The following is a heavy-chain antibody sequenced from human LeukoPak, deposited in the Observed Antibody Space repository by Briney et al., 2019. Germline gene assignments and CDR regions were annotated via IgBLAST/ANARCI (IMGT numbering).Heavy chain of an antibody. V-gene: IGHV4-34*01. J-gene: IGHJ5*02. D-gene: IGHD4/OR15-4a*01. CDR3: ARWAKWFDP. CDR1: GGSFSGYY. Sequence: SETLSLTCAVYGGSFSGYYWSWIRQPPGKGLEWIGEINHSGSTNYNPSLKSRVTISVDTSKNQFSLKLSSVTAADTAVYYCARWAKWFDPWGQGTLVTVSS. CDR2: INHSGST.